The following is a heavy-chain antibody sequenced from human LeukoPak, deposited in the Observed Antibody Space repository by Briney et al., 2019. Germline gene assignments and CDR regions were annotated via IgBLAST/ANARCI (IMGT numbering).Heavy chain of an antibody. Sequence: NPGGSLRLSCAASGFTFSDYYISWIRQAPGKGLEWVSYISSSGSTIYYADSVKGRFTISRDNAKNSLYLQMNSLRAEDTAVYYCARELHYYDSSGYYFITGAFDIWGQGTMVTVSS. CDR2: ISSSGSTI. D-gene: IGHD3-22*01. CDR1: GFTFSDYY. V-gene: IGHV3-11*01. J-gene: IGHJ3*02. CDR3: ARELHYYDSSGYYFITGAFDI.